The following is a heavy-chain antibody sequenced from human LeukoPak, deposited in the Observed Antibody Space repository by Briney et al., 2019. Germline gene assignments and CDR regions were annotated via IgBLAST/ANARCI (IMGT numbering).Heavy chain of an antibody. Sequence: GGSLRLSCAASGFTFSSYGMHWVRQAPGKGLEWVAFIRYDGSNKYSADSVKGRFTISRDYSKNTLYLQMNSLRPEDTAVYYCASLRERSYYARGFDYWGQGTLVTVSS. J-gene: IGHJ4*02. CDR1: GFTFSSYG. CDR2: IRYDGSNK. V-gene: IGHV3-30*02. D-gene: IGHD1-26*01. CDR3: ASLRERSYYARGFDY.